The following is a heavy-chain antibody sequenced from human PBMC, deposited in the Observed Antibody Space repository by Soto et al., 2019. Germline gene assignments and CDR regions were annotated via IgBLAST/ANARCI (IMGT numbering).Heavy chain of an antibody. Sequence: SETLSLTCAVSGGSISSDGYSWTWIRQPPGKGLEWIGYIDHSGSTYFNPSLRSRVTISVDRSKNQFSLKLSSVTAADTALYYCARGHSRYFDYWGQGTLVTVSS. CDR2: IDHSGST. J-gene: IGHJ4*02. CDR1: GGSISSDGYS. CDR3: ARGHSRYFDY. V-gene: IGHV4-30-2*01. D-gene: IGHD3-9*01.